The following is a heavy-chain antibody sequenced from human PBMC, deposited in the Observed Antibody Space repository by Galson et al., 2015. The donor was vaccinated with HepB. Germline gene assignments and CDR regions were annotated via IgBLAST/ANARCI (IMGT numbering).Heavy chain of an antibody. V-gene: IGHV3-30-3*01. CDR3: ARESGTDYSNYNNWFDP. D-gene: IGHD4-11*01. J-gene: IGHJ5*02. CDR1: GFTFSAYS. CDR2: LSYDETNK. Sequence: SLRLSCAASGFTFSAYSMHWVRQSPGNGLEWVATLSYDETNKYYADSVNGRFTITRDKSKNTLYLQMHSLRSEDTAVYYCARESGTDYSNYNNWFDPWGQGTLVTVSS.